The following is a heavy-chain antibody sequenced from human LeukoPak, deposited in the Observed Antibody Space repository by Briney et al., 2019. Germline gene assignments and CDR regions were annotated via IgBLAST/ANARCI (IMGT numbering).Heavy chain of an antibody. CDR1: GYTFTGYY. J-gene: IGHJ4*02. CDR2: INPNSGGT. Sequence: APVKVSCKASGYTFTGYYMHWVRQAPGQGLEWMGWINPNSGGTNYAQKFQGRVTMTRDTSISTAYMELSRLRSDDTAVYYCARDLSGYGNFDYWGQGTLVTVSS. V-gene: IGHV1-2*02. D-gene: IGHD5-12*01. CDR3: ARDLSGYGNFDY.